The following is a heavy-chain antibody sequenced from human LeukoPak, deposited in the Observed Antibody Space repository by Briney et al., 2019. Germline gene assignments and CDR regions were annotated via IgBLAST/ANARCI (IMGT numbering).Heavy chain of an antibody. CDR1: GGSISSVVYY. D-gene: IGHD3-3*01. CDR3: ASYDFWSGYRSS. J-gene: IGHJ6*02. CDR2: IYYSGST. V-gene: IGHV4-31*03. Sequence: PSETLSLTCTVSGGSISSVVYYWSWIRHPPGKALEWIGYIYYSGSTYYNPSLKSRVTISVDTSKNQFSLKLSSVTAADTAVYYCASYDFWSGYRSSWGQGTTVTVSS.